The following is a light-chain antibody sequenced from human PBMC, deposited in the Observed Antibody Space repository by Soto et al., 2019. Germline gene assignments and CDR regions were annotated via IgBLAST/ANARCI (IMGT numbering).Light chain of an antibody. CDR3: LQYDNSPRT. CDR1: QSVNSNY. CDR2: GAS. J-gene: IGKJ1*01. Sequence: EIVLTQSPGTLSLSPEERATLSCRANQSVNSNYLAWYQQKPGQGPRLLMYGASSRATGIPDRFSGSGSGTDFTLTISRLEPEDFAVYYCLQYDNSPRTFGQGTKVEIK. V-gene: IGKV3-20*01.